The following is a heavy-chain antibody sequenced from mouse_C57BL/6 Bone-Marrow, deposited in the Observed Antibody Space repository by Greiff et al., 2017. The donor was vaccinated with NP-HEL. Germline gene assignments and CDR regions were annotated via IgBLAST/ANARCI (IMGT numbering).Heavy chain of an antibody. CDR3: ARPFCGSPFAY. CDR2: ISNGGGST. CDR1: GFTFSDYY. V-gene: IGHV5-12*01. J-gene: IGHJ3*01. Sequence: DVMLVESGGGLVQPGGSLTLSCAASGFTFSDYYMYWVRQTPEKRLEWVAYISNGGGSTYYPDNVKSRFTISRDHAKNTLYLQISCLKSEDTAMYYCARPFCGSPFAYWGQGTLVTVSA. D-gene: IGHD1-1*01.